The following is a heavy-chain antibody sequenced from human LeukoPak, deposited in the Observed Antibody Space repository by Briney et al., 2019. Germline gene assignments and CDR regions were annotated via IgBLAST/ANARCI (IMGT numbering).Heavy chain of an antibody. D-gene: IGHD3-10*01. CDR3: ARIPLGDYYYMDV. Sequence: GGSLRLSCAASGFTCSSYSMNWLRQAPGKGLEWVSSISSSSSYIYYADSVKGRFTISRDNAKNSLYLQMNSLRAEDTAVYYCARIPLGDYYYMDVWGKGTTVTVSS. CDR1: GFTCSSYS. J-gene: IGHJ6*03. V-gene: IGHV3-21*01. CDR2: ISSSSSYI.